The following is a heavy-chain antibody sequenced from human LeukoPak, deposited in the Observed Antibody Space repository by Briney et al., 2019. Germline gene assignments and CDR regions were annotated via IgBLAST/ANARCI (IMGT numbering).Heavy chain of an antibody. D-gene: IGHD2-2*02. V-gene: IGHV3-48*03. Sequence: GGSLRLSCAASGFTFSSYEMNWVRQAPGKGLEWVSYISSSGSTIYYADSVKGRFTISRDNAKNSLYLQMNSLRAEDTAGYYCARDMRVPAAIRGYYYGMDVWGQGTTVTVSS. CDR3: ARDMRVPAAIRGYYYGMDV. CDR1: GFTFSSYE. CDR2: ISSSGSTI. J-gene: IGHJ6*02.